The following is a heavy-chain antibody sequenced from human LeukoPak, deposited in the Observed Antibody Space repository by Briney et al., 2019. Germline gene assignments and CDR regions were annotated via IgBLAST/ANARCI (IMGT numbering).Heavy chain of an antibody. J-gene: IGHJ4*02. D-gene: IGHD3-22*01. V-gene: IGHV3-30*02. CDR3: ARDATYYYDSSGLDY. Sequence: GGSLRLSCAASGFTFSSYGMHWVRQAPGKGLEWVAFIRYDGSNKYYADSVKGRFTISRDNSKNTLYLQMNSLRAEDTAVYYCARDATYYYDSSGLDYWGQGTLVTVSS. CDR1: GFTFSSYG. CDR2: IRYDGSNK.